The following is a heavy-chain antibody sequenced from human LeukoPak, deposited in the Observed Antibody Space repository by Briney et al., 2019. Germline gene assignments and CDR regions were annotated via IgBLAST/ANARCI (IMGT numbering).Heavy chain of an antibody. D-gene: IGHD6-6*01. V-gene: IGHV4-4*07. Sequence: SETLSLTCTVSGASITSYYWSWIRQPAGMGLEWIGRMFTSGSTDYNPSLKSRVTMSLDTSKNQFSLKLSSVTAADTAVYHCARGGSSLSYFDYWGQGTLVTVSS. CDR2: MFTSGST. CDR1: GASITSYY. J-gene: IGHJ4*02. CDR3: ARGGSSLSYFDY.